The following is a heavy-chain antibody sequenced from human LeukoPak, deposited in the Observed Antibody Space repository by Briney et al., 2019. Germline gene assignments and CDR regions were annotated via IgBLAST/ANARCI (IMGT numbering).Heavy chain of an antibody. CDR1: GFTFDDYA. CDR2: ISWDGGST. D-gene: IGHD2-2*01. V-gene: IGHV3-43D*03. Sequence: GSLRLSCAASGFTFDDYAMHWVRQAPGKGLEWVSLISWDGGSTYYADSVKGRFTISRDNSENSLYLQMNSLRAEDTALYYCAKLEVVPAATRSHDAFDIWGQGTMVTVSS. CDR3: AKLEVVPAATRSHDAFDI. J-gene: IGHJ3*02.